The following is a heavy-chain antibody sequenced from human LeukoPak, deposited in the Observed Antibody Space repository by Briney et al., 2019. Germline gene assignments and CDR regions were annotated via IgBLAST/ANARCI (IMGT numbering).Heavy chain of an antibody. CDR1: GYTFTDSY. J-gene: IGHJ4*02. CDR3: ARLADCSSSSCRSFDY. Sequence: ASVKVSCKASGYTFTDSYMHWVRQTPGQGLEWMGWINPNSGGTNYAQKFQGRVTMTRDTSISTAYMELSRLRSDDTAVYYCARLADCSSSSCRSFDYWGQGTLVTVSS. D-gene: IGHD2-2*01. V-gene: IGHV1-2*02. CDR2: INPNSGGT.